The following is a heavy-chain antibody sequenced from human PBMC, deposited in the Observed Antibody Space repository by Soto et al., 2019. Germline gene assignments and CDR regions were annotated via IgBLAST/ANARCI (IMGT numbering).Heavy chain of an antibody. CDR2: NYWNDDK. V-gene: IGHV2-5*01. CDR3: AHIDATITFGGRSAPGGFDI. J-gene: IGHJ3*02. Sequence: QITLKESGPTLVKPTQTFTLTCTFSGFSLSTSEVGVGWIRQPPGKALEWLALNYWNDDKRYSPTPKNRLTISKDTSKDEVALTVTNMDPVDTDTYYSAHIDATITFGGRSAPGGFDIWGQGTVVTVSS. CDR1: GFSLSTSEVG. D-gene: IGHD3-16*01.